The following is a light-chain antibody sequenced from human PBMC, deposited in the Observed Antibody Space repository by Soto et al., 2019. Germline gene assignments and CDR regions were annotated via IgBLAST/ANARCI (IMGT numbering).Light chain of an antibody. CDR1: TSDVGRYNY. Sequence: QSALTQPASVSGSPGQSITISCTGTTSDVGRYNYVSWYQQHPGKAPKLIIYDVSNRPSGVSNRFSGSKSGNTASLTISGLQAEDEADYYCNSYTSSXXYVFGXGT. V-gene: IGLV2-14*01. CDR3: NSYTSSXXYV. J-gene: IGLJ1*01. CDR2: DVS.